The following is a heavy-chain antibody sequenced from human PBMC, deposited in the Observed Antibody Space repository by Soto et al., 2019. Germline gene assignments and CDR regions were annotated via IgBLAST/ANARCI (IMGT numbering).Heavy chain of an antibody. V-gene: IGHV3-48*01. Sequence: DVQLVESGGGLVQPGGSLRLSCAASGFSFSSNSMNWVRQAPGKGLEWVSYISSSSDIMDYADSVKGRFTISRDNAKNSLYLQMNSLRAEDKAVYYCASCQFECQSSGFDPWGQGTRVNVSS. D-gene: IGHD3-22*01. CDR3: ASCQFECQSSGFDP. CDR2: ISSSSDIM. J-gene: IGHJ5*02. CDR1: GFSFSSNS.